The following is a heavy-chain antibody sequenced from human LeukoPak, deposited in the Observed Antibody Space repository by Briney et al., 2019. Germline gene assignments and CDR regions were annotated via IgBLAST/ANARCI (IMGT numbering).Heavy chain of an antibody. CDR3: AKDIQLST. J-gene: IGHJ3*01. D-gene: IGHD5-24*01. CDR1: GFTFSSYA. CDR2: ISGSGGST. Sequence: HPGGSLRLSCAASGFTFSSYAMSWVRQAPGKGLEWVSAISGSGGSTYYADSVKGRFTISRDNSKNTLSLQMNSLRVEDTAMYFCAKDIQLSTWGLGTMVTVSS. V-gene: IGHV3-23*01.